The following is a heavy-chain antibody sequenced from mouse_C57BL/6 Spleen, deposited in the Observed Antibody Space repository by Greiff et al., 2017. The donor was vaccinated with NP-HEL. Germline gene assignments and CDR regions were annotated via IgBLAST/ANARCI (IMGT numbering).Heavy chain of an antibody. CDR1: GFTFSSYA. CDR3: ARDRVGTTVVGGDY. V-gene: IGHV5-4*01. J-gene: IGHJ2*01. Sequence: EVKLEESGGGLVKPGGSLKLSCAASGFTFSSYAMSWVRQTPEKRLEWVATISDGGSYTYYPDNVKGRFTISRDNAKNNLYLQMSHLKSEDTAMYYCARDRVGTTVVGGDYWGQGTTLTVSS. CDR2: ISDGGSYT. D-gene: IGHD1-1*01.